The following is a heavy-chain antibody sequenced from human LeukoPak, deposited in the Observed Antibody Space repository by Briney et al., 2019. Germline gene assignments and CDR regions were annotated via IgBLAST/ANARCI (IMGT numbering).Heavy chain of an antibody. CDR2: ISSSSSTI. CDR3: ARDKVAGTIAGFRWFDP. D-gene: IGHD6-19*01. Sequence: GGSLRLSCAASGFTFSNYAMTWVRQAPGKGLEWVSYISSSSSTIYYADSVKGRFTISRDNAKNSLYLQMNSLRDEDTAVYYCARDKVAGTIAGFRWFDPWGQGTLVTISS. CDR1: GFTFSNYA. J-gene: IGHJ5*02. V-gene: IGHV3-48*02.